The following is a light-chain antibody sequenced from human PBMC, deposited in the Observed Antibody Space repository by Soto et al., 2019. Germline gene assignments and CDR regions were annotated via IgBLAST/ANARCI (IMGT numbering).Light chain of an antibody. Sequence: EVMMTQSPDTLSVSTGAGATLSCRASPRSIRYLAWYQHQPGQAPRLLIYGASTRATGIPARFSGSGSGTEFTLTISSLQSEDFAVYYCQQYNNWPRTFGQGTKVDIK. CDR3: QQYNNWPRT. CDR1: PRSIRY. V-gene: IGKV3-15*01. J-gene: IGKJ1*01. CDR2: GAS.